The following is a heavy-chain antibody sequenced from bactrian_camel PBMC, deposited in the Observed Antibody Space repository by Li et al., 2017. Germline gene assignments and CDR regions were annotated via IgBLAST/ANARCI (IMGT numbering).Heavy chain of an antibody. V-gene: IGHV3S55*01. CDR1: GLTDISAC. D-gene: IGHD1*01. J-gene: IGHJ4*01. CDR2: FIGHGTT. Sequence: VQLVESGGGSVQAGGSLRLSFSASGLTDISACMGWFRQRPGKEREGVAVFIGHGTTYYGDPVKGRFTISRDSAENTLYLQMSSLKTEDTAVYYCAADSRWVCYSASWSEYHYWGQGTQVTVS. CDR3: AADSRWVCYSASWSEYHY.